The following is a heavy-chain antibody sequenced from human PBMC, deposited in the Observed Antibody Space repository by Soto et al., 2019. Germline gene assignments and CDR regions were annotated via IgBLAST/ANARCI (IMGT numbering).Heavy chain of an antibody. Sequence: QVQLVESGGGVVQPGRSLRLSCAASGFTFSSYGMHWVRQAPGKGLEWVAVIWYDGNNKYYADSVKGRFTISRDNSKNTLHLQMNSLRAEDTAVYYCAREAPYYGMDVWGQGTTVTVSS. CDR2: IWYDGNNK. J-gene: IGHJ6*02. CDR1: GFTFSSYG. CDR3: AREAPYYGMDV. V-gene: IGHV3-33*01.